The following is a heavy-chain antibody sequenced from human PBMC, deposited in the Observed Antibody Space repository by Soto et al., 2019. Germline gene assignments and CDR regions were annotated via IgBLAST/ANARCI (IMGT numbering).Heavy chain of an antibody. J-gene: IGHJ6*02. V-gene: IGHV3-74*01. CDR3: ARLSGDHSAFFSYGMDA. CDR1: VFTFDAYW. Sequence: GGSLRFSCAASVFTFDAYWMNWVRQAPGKGPEWLSGINSDGTISSYAYSVKGRFTISRDNARNTLSLQMNSLRADDTAVYYCARLSGDHSAFFSYGMDAWGQGTTVTVSS. CDR2: INSDGTIS. D-gene: IGHD2-21*01.